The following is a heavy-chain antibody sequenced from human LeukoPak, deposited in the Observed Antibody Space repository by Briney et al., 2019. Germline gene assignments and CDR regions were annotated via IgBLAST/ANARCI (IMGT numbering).Heavy chain of an antibody. J-gene: IGHJ4*02. V-gene: IGHV4-34*01. Sequence: PSETLSLTCAVYGGSFSGYYWSWIRQPPGKGLEWSGEINHSGSTNYNPSLKSRVTMSVDTSNKQFSLRLSSLTAAATAVYYWVKYYFDSSGPTKNYWGQGTLVTVSS. CDR1: GGSFSGYY. CDR2: INHSGST. CDR3: VKYYFDSSGPTKNY. D-gene: IGHD3-22*01.